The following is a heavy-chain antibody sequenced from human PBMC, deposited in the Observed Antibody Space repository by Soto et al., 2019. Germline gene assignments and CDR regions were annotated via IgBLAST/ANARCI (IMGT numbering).Heavy chain of an antibody. CDR1: GYTFTSYA. Sequence: APVKVSCNASGYTFTSYAMHWVRQAPGQRLEWMGWINAGNGNTKYSQKFQGRVTITRDTSASTAYMELSSLRSEDTAVYYCARSPGYSYGDYWGQGTLVTVSS. CDR3: ARSPGYSYGDY. V-gene: IGHV1-3*01. CDR2: INAGNGNT. J-gene: IGHJ4*02. D-gene: IGHD5-18*01.